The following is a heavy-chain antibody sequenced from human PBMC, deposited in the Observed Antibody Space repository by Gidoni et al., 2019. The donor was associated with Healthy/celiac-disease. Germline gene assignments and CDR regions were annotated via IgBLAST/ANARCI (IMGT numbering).Heavy chain of an antibody. CDR1: GGSFSGYY. V-gene: IGHV4-34*01. D-gene: IGHD6-6*01. CDR3: ARGHKSARIAAKFGMDV. CDR2: INHSGST. J-gene: IGHJ6*02. Sequence: QVQLQQWGAGLLKPSETLSLTCAVYGGSFSGYYWSWIRQPPGKGLEWIGEINHSGSTNYNPSLKSRVTISVDTSKNQFSLKLSSVTAADTAVYYCARGHKSARIAAKFGMDVWGQGTTVTVSS.